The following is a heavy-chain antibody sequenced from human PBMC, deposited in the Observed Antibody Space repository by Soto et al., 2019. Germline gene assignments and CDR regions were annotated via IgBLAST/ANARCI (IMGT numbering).Heavy chain of an antibody. CDR2: INTYKGNT. Sequence: QVQLVQSGAEVKNPWASVKVSCKASGYTFTRYGIGWARQAPGQGLEWMGWINTYKGNTNYAQNVQGRVSLTTDTPTSTAYMELRSLRSNDTAIYYCAMVDVYVTPSPQDVWGQGTTVIVSS. CDR3: AMVDVYVTPSPQDV. V-gene: IGHV1-18*01. J-gene: IGHJ6*02. CDR1: GYTFTRYG. D-gene: IGHD3-16*01.